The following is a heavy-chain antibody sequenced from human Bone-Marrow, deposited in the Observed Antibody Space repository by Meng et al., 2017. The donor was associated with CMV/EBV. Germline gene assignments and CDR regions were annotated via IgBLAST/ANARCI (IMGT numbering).Heavy chain of an antibody. CDR2: ISWNSGSI. D-gene: IGHD1-26*01. J-gene: IGHJ4*02. V-gene: IGHV3-9*01. CDR3: ASIVGASIDY. Sequence: GGSLRLSCAASGFTFDDYAMHWVRQAPGKGLEWVSGISWNSGSIGYADSVKGRFTISRDNAKNSLYLQMNSLRAEDTALYYCASIVGASIDYWGQGTLVPVSS. CDR1: GFTFDDYA.